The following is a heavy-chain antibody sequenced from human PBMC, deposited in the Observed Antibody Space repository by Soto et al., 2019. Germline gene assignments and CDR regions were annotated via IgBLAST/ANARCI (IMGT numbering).Heavy chain of an antibody. D-gene: IGHD1-26*01. CDR1: GASLLSSY. CDR3: AKGWDVKYFDH. J-gene: IGHJ4*02. CDR2: IFSSGRT. Sequence: VQLQESGPGLVKPSETLSLSCDVSGASLLSSYWSWVRQPAGKGLEWIGHIFSSGRTSYNPSLKSRVTMSIDTPNNKFSLNLKSSTAADTAVYYCAKGWDVKYFDHWGQGARVTVSS. V-gene: IGHV4-4*07.